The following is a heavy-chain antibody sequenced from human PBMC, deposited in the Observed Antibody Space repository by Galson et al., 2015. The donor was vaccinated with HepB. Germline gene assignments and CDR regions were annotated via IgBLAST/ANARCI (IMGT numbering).Heavy chain of an antibody. CDR3: ARDLPYCSGGSCYWGIFDY. Sequence: SLRLSCAASGFTFSSYSMNWVRQAPGKGLKWVSYISSSSSTIYYADSMKGRFTISRDNAKNSLYLQMNSLRAEDTAVYYCARDLPYCSGGSCYWGIFDYWGQGTLVTVSS. CDR2: ISSSSSTI. V-gene: IGHV3-48*04. CDR1: GFTFSSYS. D-gene: IGHD2-15*01. J-gene: IGHJ4*02.